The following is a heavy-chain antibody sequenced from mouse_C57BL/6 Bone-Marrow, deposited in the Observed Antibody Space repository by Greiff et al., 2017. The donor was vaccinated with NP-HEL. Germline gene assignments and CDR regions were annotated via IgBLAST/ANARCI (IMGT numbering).Heavy chain of an antibody. Sequence: VQLQQPGAELVRPGSSVKLSCKASGYTFTSYWMHWVKQRPIQGLEWIGNIDPSDSETHYNQKFKDKATLTVDKSSSTAYMQLSSLTSEDSAVYYCARSLITRYFDYWGQGTTLTVSS. CDR3: ARSLITRYFDY. V-gene: IGHV1-52*01. CDR2: IDPSDSET. CDR1: GYTFTSYW. J-gene: IGHJ2*01. D-gene: IGHD1-1*01.